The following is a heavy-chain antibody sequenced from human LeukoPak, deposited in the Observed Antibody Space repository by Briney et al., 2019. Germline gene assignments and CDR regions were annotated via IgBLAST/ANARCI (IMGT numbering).Heavy chain of an antibody. Sequence: GGSLRLSCAASGFTFSSYGMHWVRQAPGKGLEWVAVISYDGSNKYYADSVRGRFTISRDNSKNTLYLQMNSLRAEDTAVYYCAKASLGYCSGGSCYSGASDYWGQGTLVTVSS. CDR1: GFTFSSYG. CDR2: ISYDGSNK. CDR3: AKASLGYCSGGSCYSGASDY. D-gene: IGHD2-15*01. V-gene: IGHV3-30*18. J-gene: IGHJ4*02.